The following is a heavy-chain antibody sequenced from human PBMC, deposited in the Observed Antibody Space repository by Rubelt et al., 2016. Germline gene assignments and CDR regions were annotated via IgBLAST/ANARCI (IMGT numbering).Heavy chain of an antibody. Sequence: QVQLVQSGAEVKKPGASVKVSCKVSGYTLTELSMHWVRQAPGKGLEWLGWINPNSGGTNYAQKFQGWVTMTRDTSISTAYMELSRLRSDDTAVYYCARDRFPIISGCRHPKDNSPVVLACLITGYHPTSVTVTWY. CDR3: ARDRFPIISGCRHPKDNSPVVLACLITGYHPTSVTVTWY. J-gene: IGHJ2*01. D-gene: IGHD1-20*01. V-gene: IGHV1-2*04. CDR1: GYTLTELS. CDR2: INPNSGGT.